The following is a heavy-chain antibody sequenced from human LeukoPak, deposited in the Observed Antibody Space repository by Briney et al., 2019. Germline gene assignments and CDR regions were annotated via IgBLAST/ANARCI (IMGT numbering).Heavy chain of an antibody. J-gene: IGHJ4*02. V-gene: IGHV3-30*03. CDR2: ISYDGSNK. D-gene: IGHD6-13*01. CDR1: GXTXXXXG. Sequence: GGSLRLSCAASGXTXXXXGXXXXXXAXGXGLEWVAVISYDGSNKYYADSVKGRLTISRDNSKNTLYLQMNSLRAEDTAVYYCASSWAYFDSWGQGTLVTVSS. CDR3: ASSWAYFDS.